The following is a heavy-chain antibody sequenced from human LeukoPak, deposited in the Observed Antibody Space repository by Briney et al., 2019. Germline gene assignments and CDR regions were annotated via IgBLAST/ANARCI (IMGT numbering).Heavy chain of an antibody. CDR2: IQYDGSKK. V-gene: IGHV3-30*02. J-gene: IGHJ4*02. CDR1: GFTFSSYS. CDR3: AKDIGSYYDY. Sequence: PGGSLRLSCAASGFTFSSYSMNWVRQAPGKGLEWVTFIQYDGSKKYYADSVKGRFTISRDNSKNTLYLEMNSLRAVDTAVYYCAKDIGSYYDYWGQGILVTVSS. D-gene: IGHD3-10*01.